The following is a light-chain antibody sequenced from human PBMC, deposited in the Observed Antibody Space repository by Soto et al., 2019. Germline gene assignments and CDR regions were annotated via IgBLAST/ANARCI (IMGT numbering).Light chain of an antibody. Sequence: DIQMTQSPSSLSASVGDRVTITCQASQDISNYLNWYQQKPGKAPKLLIYDASNLETGVPSRFSGSGSGTDFTSTISSLQPEDIATYYCQQYDNLPSTFGQGTKVEIK. V-gene: IGKV1-33*01. CDR2: DAS. J-gene: IGKJ1*01. CDR3: QQYDNLPST. CDR1: QDISNY.